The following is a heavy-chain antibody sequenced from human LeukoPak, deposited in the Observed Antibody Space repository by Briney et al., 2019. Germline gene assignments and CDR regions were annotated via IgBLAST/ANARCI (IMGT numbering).Heavy chain of an antibody. CDR2: ISSSSSCI. CDR3: ARDRPPDY. V-gene: IGHV3-21*01. J-gene: IGHJ4*02. Sequence: GGSLRLSCAASGFTFSSYRMNWVRQAQGKGREWVSSISSSSSCIYYADSVKGRFTIARDNAKNSLYLQMNSLRAEDTAVYYCARDRPPDYWGQGTLVTVSS. CDR1: GFTFSSYR.